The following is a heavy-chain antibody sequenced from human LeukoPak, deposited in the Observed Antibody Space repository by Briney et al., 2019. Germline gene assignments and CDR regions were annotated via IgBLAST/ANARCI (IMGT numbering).Heavy chain of an antibody. CDR3: ARLSGSGSFYDY. D-gene: IGHD3-10*01. J-gene: IGHJ4*02. Sequence: GASVKVSCKASGGTFSSYAISWVRQAPGQGLEWMGWINPNSGGTDYAQKFQGRVTMTRDTSITTAYMELSRLRSDDTAVYYCARLSGSGSFYDYWGQGTLVTVSS. CDR1: GGTFSSYA. V-gene: IGHV1-2*02. CDR2: INPNSGGT.